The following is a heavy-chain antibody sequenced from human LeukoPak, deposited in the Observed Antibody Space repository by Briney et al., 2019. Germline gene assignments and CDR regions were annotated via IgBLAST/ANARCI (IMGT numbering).Heavy chain of an antibody. J-gene: IGHJ4*02. CDR3: ARSASIVGGLFDY. D-gene: IGHD1-26*01. CDR1: GGSISSGGYY. Sequence: SQTLSLTCTVSGGSISSGGYYWSWIRQPPGKGLEWIGYIYHSGSTYYNPSLKSRVTISVDRSKNQFSLKLSSVTAADTAVYYCARSASIVGGLFDYWGQGTLVTVSS. V-gene: IGHV4-30-2*01. CDR2: IYHSGST.